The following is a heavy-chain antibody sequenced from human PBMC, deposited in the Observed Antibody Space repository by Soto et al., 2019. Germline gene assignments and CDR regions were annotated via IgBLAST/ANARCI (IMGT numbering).Heavy chain of an antibody. J-gene: IGHJ6*02. CDR1: GGSISSSSYY. CDR3: ARQYNYDILTGYYMGYYYYGMDV. V-gene: IGHV4-39*01. CDR2: IYYSGST. D-gene: IGHD3-9*01. Sequence: SETLSLTCTVSGGSISSSSYYWGWIRQPPGKGLEWIGSIYYSGSTYYNPSLKSRVTISVDTSKNHFSLKLSSVTAADTAVYYCARQYNYDILTGYYMGYYYYGMDVWGQGTTVTVSS.